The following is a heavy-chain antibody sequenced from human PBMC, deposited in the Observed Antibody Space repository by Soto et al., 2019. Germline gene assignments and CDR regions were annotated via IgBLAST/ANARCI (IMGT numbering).Heavy chain of an antibody. V-gene: IGHV3-9*01. CDR2: ISANGDNV. CDR3: ARDLGRILDY. D-gene: IGHD7-27*01. Sequence: GGSLRLSCVASGFTVDDYAMHWVRQTPGKGLEWVSGISANGDNVDYADSIKGRFTISRDNAKNSLYLQMNSLRAEDTAVYYCARDLGRILDYWGQGTLVTVSS. CDR1: GFTVDDYA. J-gene: IGHJ4*02.